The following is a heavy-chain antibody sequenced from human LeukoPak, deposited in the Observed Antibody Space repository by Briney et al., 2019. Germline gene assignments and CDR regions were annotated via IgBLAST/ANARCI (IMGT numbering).Heavy chain of an antibody. CDR1: GYLFTSQW. CDR2: IDPSDSYT. D-gene: IGHD3-10*02. CDR3: ARTAVSSGYVGKNYYYYGMDV. V-gene: IGHV5-10-1*01. J-gene: IGHJ6*04. Sequence: GESLQISCKGSGYLFTSQWISWVRQMPGKGLEWMGRIDPSDSYTSYSPSFQGHVTMSADKSINTAYLQWSSLKASDTAMYYCARTAVSSGYVGKNYYYYGMDVWGKGTMVTVSS.